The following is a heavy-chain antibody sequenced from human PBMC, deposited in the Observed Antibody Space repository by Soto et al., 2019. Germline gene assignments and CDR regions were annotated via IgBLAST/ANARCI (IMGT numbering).Heavy chain of an antibody. J-gene: IGHJ4*02. D-gene: IGHD2-8*02. V-gene: IGHV3-30*18. Sequence: GGSLRLSCSASGFIYSSCAMHWVRQVPGKGLEWLAVVSHDGTLYPYADSVKGRFIISRDNSRKMLYLQMNSLRPDDTAVYYCVKDRSDTWSFDYWGQGT. CDR2: VSHDGTLY. CDR3: VKDRSDTWSFDY. CDR1: GFIYSSCA.